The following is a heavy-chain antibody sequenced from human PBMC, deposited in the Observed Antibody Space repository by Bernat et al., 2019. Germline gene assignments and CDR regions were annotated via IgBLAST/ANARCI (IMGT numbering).Heavy chain of an antibody. CDR2: ISYDGSNK. D-gene: IGHD6-19*01. V-gene: IGHV3-30*18. CDR1: GFTFSSYG. J-gene: IGHJ3*02. Sequence: QVQLVESGGGVVQPGRSLRLSCAASGFTFSSYGMHWVRQAPGKGLEWVAVISYDGSNKYYADSVKGRFTISRDNSKNTLYLQMNSLRAEDTAVYYWAKAGHFWERLVLGGDDDFDIWGQGTMVTVSS. CDR3: AKAGHFWERLVLGGDDDFDI.